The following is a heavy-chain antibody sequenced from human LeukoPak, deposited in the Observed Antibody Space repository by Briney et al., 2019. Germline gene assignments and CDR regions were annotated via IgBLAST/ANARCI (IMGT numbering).Heavy chain of an antibody. D-gene: IGHD5-18*01. V-gene: IGHV4-59*01. CDR3: ARAEYSYGLGRDAFDI. Sequence: SETLSLTCTVSGGSISSYYWSWIRQPPGKGLEWIGYGSTNYNHSLKSRVTISVDTSKNQFSVKLSSVTAADTAVYYCARAEYSYGLGRDAFDIWGQGTMVTVSS. J-gene: IGHJ3*02. CDR2: GST. CDR1: GGSISSYY.